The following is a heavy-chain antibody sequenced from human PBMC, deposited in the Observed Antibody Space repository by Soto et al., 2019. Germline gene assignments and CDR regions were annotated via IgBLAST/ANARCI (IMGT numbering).Heavy chain of an antibody. CDR3: ATASSSGSSGELDY. CDR2: VYNSGST. V-gene: IGHV4-59*01. D-gene: IGHD3-22*01. J-gene: IGHJ4*02. Sequence: SETLSLTCTVSGGSISSFYWSWIRQPPGKGLEWIGYVYNSGSTDYNPSLLSRVTISIDTSKNPFSLRLTSVTAADTAVYYCATASSSGSSGELDYWGQGTLDTVSS. CDR1: GGSISSFY.